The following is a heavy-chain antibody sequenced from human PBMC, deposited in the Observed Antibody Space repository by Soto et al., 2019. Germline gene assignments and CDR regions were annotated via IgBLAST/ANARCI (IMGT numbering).Heavy chain of an antibody. CDR3: AGPGYSSQDY. CDR1: GFTFSSFA. CDR2: ISGSGDGT. D-gene: IGHD5-18*01. J-gene: IGHJ4*02. Sequence: WGSLSLSCAASGFTFSSFALSWVRQAPGKGLEWVSAISGSGDGTDYADSVKGRFTISRDNSKNTLYLQMNSLRAEDTAVYYCAGPGYSSQDYWGQGALVTVSS. V-gene: IGHV3-23*01.